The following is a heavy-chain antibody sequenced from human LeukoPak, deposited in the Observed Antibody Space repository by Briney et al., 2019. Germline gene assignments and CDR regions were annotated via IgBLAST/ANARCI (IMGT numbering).Heavy chain of an antibody. CDR1: GFTFSSYA. Sequence: GGSLRLSCAASGFTFSSYAMSWVRQAPGKGLEWVSAISGSGGSTYYADSVKGRFTISRDNPKNTLYLQMNSLRAEDTAVYYCAKTHPIVVVPAAIVDYWGQGTLVTVSS. CDR2: ISGSGGST. V-gene: IGHV3-23*01. J-gene: IGHJ4*02. CDR3: AKTHPIVVVPAAIVDY. D-gene: IGHD2-2*01.